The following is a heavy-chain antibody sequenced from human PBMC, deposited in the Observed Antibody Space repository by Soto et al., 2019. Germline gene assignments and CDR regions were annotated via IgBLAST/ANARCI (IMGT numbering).Heavy chain of an antibody. Sequence: SLLHSCEVSGFIFKNYAMNWVRQAPGKGLEWVATITYEGRSKYYAESVKGRFAISRDNSKSTLNLQMNTLRVDDSAIYYCAKSSGGSSSMGMDYWGQGTLVTVSS. V-gene: IGHV3-30*09. CDR3: AKSSGGSSSMGMDY. D-gene: IGHD2-15*01. CDR1: GFIFKNYA. J-gene: IGHJ4*02. CDR2: ITYEGRSK.